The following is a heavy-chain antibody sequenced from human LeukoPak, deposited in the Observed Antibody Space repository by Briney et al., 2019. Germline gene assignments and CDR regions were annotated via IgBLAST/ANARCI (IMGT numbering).Heavy chain of an antibody. CDR1: GYSFTSYW. D-gene: IGHD6-19*01. CDR3: ARQWGGSGQDYDY. J-gene: IGHJ4*02. CDR2: IYPGYSDT. Sequence: GESLKISCKGSGYSFTSYWIGWVRQMPGKGLEWMGIIYPGYSDTRYSPSFQGQVTISADKSISTAYLPWSSLKASDTAMYYCARQWGGSGQDYDYWGQGTLVTVSS. V-gene: IGHV5-51*01.